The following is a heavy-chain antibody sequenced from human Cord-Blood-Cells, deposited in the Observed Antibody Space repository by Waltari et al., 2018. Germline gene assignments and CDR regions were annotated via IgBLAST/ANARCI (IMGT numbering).Heavy chain of an antibody. CDR3: ARGIDDSSGYYDY. CDR1: GFTVSSNY. J-gene: IGHJ4*02. D-gene: IGHD3-22*01. Sequence: EVQLVESGGGLIQPGGSLRLSCAASGFTVSSNYMSWVRQAPGKGLGWVSVIYSGGSKYYADSVKGRFTISRDNSKNTLYLQMNSLRAEDTAVYYCARGIDDSSGYYDYWGQGTLVTVSS. V-gene: IGHV3-53*01. CDR2: IYSGGSK.